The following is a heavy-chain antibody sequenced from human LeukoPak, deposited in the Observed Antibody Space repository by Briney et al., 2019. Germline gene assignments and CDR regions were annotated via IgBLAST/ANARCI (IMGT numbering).Heavy chain of an antibody. V-gene: IGHV1-69*06. J-gene: IGHJ3*02. CDR2: IIPIFGTA. CDR3: ARDLGGGATGDAFDI. Sequence: ASVKVSCKASGGTFSSYAISWVRQAPGQGLEWMGGIIPIFGTANYAQKFQGRVTITADKSTSTAYMELSSLRSEDTAVYYCARDLGGGATGDAFDIWGQGTMVTVSS. D-gene: IGHD2-21*01. CDR1: GGTFSSYA.